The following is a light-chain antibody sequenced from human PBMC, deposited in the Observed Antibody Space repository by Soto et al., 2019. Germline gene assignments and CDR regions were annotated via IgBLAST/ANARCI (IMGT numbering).Light chain of an antibody. CDR1: NNDIGAYDY. V-gene: IGLV2-14*01. J-gene: IGLJ1*01. CDR3: SSYTTMSTKV. CDR2: EVR. Sequence: QSALTQPASVSGSPAQSITISCTGTNNDIGAYDYVSWYQQHPGKPPKLMIFEVRNRPSGVSSRFSGSRSGNTASLTISGLQAEDEAEYYCSSYTTMSTKVFGTGTKLTVL.